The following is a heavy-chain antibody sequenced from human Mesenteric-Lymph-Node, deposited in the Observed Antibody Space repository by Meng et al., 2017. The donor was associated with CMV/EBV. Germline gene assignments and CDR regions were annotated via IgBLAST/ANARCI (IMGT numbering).Heavy chain of an antibody. V-gene: IGHV3-48*03. Sequence: GESLKISCAASGFTFSSYSMNWVRQAPGKGLEWVSYISSSGSTIYYADSVKGRFTISRDNAKNSLYLQMNSLRAEDTAVYYCARDLTGDSGHDYWGQGTLVTVSS. J-gene: IGHJ4*02. D-gene: IGHD7-27*01. CDR3: ARDLTGDSGHDY. CDR2: ISSSGSTI. CDR1: GFTFSSYS.